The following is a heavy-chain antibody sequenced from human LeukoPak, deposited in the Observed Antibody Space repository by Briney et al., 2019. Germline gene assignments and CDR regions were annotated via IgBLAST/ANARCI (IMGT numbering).Heavy chain of an antibody. Sequence: SGRSLRLSCAASGFTFSSYGMPWVRQAPGKGLEWVAVISYDGSNKYYADSVKGRFTISRDNSKNTLYLQMNSPRAEDTAVYYCAKANRYYFDYWGQGTLVTVSS. J-gene: IGHJ4*02. CDR1: GFTFSSYG. CDR3: AKANRYYFDY. CDR2: ISYDGSNK. V-gene: IGHV3-30*18.